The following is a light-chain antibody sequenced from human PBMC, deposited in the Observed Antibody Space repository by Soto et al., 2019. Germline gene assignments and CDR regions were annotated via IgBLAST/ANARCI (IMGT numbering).Light chain of an antibody. J-gene: IGLJ2*01. V-gene: IGLV2-14*01. CDR3: SSYTSSSAVV. CDR2: DVS. CDR1: SSDVGGYNY. Sequence: QSALTQPASMSGSPGQSITISCTGTSSDVGGYNYVSWYQQHPGKAPKLMIYDVSNRPSGVSNRFSGSKSGNTASRTISGLQAEDEADYYCSSYTSSSAVVFGGGTKVTVL.